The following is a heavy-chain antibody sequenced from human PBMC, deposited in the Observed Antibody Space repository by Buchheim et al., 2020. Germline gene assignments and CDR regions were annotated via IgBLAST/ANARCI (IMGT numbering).Heavy chain of an antibody. D-gene: IGHD5-18*01. CDR1: GGSISSGGYS. J-gene: IGHJ4*02. V-gene: IGHV4-30-4*07. CDR3: ARGRGYSYGGIDY. CDR2: IYYSGST. Sequence: QVQLQESGPGLVKPSQTLSLTCAVSGGSISSGGYSWSWIRQPPGKGLERIGYIYYSGSTYYNPSLKSRVTLSVDTPKNQLSLKLSSVTAADTAVYYCARGRGYSYGGIDYWGQGTL.